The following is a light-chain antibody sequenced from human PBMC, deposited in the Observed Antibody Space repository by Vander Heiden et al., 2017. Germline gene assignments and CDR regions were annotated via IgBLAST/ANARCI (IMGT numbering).Light chain of an antibody. Sequence: EIVMTQSPATLSVSPGESATLSCRASLSVNGNLAWYQQKPGRAPRLLIYDASIRATGIPARFSGSGYGTEFTLTISSLQSEDFAIYYCQQYNNWPPLTFGGGTNVDLK. CDR3: QQYNNWPPLT. CDR2: DAS. CDR1: LSVNGN. V-gene: IGKV3-15*01. J-gene: IGKJ4*01.